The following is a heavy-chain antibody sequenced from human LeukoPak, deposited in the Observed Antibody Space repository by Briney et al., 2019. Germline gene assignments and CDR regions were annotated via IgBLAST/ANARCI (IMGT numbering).Heavy chain of an antibody. CDR1: GYTFSSYG. Sequence: GASVKVSCKASGYTFSSYGISWVRQAPGQGLEWMGWIGAYNGNTNYAQKLQGRVTMTTDTSTSTAYMELRSLRSDDTAVYYCARVYDILTGYLPYYYYYMDVWGKGTTVTVSS. D-gene: IGHD3-9*01. V-gene: IGHV1-18*01. CDR2: IGAYNGNT. J-gene: IGHJ6*03. CDR3: ARVYDILTGYLPYYYYYMDV.